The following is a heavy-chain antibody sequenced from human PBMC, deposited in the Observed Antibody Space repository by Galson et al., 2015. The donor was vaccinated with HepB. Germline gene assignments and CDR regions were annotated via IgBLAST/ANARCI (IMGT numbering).Heavy chain of an antibody. D-gene: IGHD1-14*01. V-gene: IGHV3-30*04. CDR2: ISYDGSNK. Sequence: SLRLSCAASGFTFSSYAMHWVRQAPGKGLEWVAVISYDGSNKYYADSVKGRFTISRDNSKNTLYLQMNSLRAEDTAVYYCARSPGRSFDIWGQGTMVTVSS. CDR3: ARSPGRSFDI. J-gene: IGHJ3*02. CDR1: GFTFSSYA.